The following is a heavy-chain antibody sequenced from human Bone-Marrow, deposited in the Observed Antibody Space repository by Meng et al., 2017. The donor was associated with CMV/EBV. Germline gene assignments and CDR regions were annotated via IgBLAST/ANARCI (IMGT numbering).Heavy chain of an antibody. CDR2: INHSEST. CDR1: GGSFSGYY. J-gene: IGHJ6*02. Sequence: GSLRLSCAVYGGSFSGYYWSWIRQPPGKGLEWIGEINHSESTNYNPSLKSRVTISVDTSKNQFSLKLSSVTAADTAVYYCARGYPPFSRRYGMDVWGQGTTVTVSS. V-gene: IGHV4-34*01. CDR3: ARGYPPFSRRYGMDV.